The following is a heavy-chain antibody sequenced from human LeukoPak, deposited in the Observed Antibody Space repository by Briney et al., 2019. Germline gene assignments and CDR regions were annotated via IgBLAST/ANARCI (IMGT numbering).Heavy chain of an antibody. Sequence: PSETLSLTCTVSGGSIISYYWSWIRQPPRKGLEWIGYIHYTGSTNYNPSLNSRVTISVDTSKNQFSLKLSSVTAADTAVYYCARVEEGYGSGRRENYYYMDVWGKGTTVTISS. CDR3: ARVEEGYGSGRRENYYYMDV. CDR2: IHYTGST. CDR1: GGSIISYY. D-gene: IGHD3-10*01. V-gene: IGHV4-59*01. J-gene: IGHJ6*03.